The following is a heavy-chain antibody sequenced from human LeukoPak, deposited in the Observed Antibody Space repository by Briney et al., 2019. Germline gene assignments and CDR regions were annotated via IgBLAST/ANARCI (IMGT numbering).Heavy chain of an antibody. CDR2: SSSSGSTI. CDR3: ARRRDSIDY. CDR1: GFTLSDYY. J-gene: IGHJ4*02. V-gene: IGHV3-11*01. D-gene: IGHD2-15*01. Sequence: GGSLRLSCAASGFTLSDYYMSWIRQAPGKGLEWVSYSSSSGSTIYYADSVKGRFAISRDNPKNSLYLQMNSLRAEDAAVYYCARRRDSIDYWGQGTLVTVSS.